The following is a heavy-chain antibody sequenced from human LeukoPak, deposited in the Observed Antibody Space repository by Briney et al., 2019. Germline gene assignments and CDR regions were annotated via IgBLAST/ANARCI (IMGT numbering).Heavy chain of an antibody. CDR2: IYSSGST. V-gene: IGHV4-4*07. CDR3: ARVGGITGTWFPDY. Sequence: SETLSLTWTVSGGSITNYYWSWIRQPAEKGLEWIGRIYSSGSTNYNPSLKSRVTMSVDTSKNQFSLKLSSVTAADTAVYYCARVGGITGTWFPDYWGQGTLVTVSS. D-gene: IGHD1-7*01. J-gene: IGHJ4*02. CDR1: GGSITNYY.